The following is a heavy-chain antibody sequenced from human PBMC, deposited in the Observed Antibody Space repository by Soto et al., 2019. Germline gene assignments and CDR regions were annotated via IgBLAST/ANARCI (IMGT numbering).Heavy chain of an antibody. CDR3: ARSIVVVTALDY. Sequence: QVQLVKSGAEEKKPGASVKVSCKASGYTFTSYAMQWVRQAPGQRLEWMGWINAGNGNTKYSQKFQGRVTITRDTSASTAYMELSSLRSEDTAVYYCARSIVVVTALDYWGQGTLVTVSS. J-gene: IGHJ4*02. CDR2: INAGNGNT. V-gene: IGHV1-3*05. D-gene: IGHD2-21*02. CDR1: GYTFTSYA.